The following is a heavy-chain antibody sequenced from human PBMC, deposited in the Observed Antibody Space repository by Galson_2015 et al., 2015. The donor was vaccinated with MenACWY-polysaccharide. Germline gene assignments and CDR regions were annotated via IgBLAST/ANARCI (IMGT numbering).Heavy chain of an antibody. CDR3: TKAGATYCSGANCNLNWFDP. J-gene: IGHJ5*02. Sequence: SLRLSCAASGFSFSTYWMHWVRHAPGKGLVWVSRINADGSATGYADSVRGRFTISRDNAKNTLYLEMNSLRAEDTAVYYCTKAGATYCSGANCNLNWFDPWGQGTLVTVSS. V-gene: IGHV3-74*01. D-gene: IGHD2-15*01. CDR1: GFSFSTYW. CDR2: INADGSAT.